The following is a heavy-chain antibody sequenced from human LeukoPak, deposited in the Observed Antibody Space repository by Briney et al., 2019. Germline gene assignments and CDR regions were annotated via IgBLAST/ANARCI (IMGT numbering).Heavy chain of an antibody. CDR2: IYYSGST. D-gene: IGHD4-17*01. V-gene: IGHV4-59*08. Sequence: SETLSLTCTVSGASISSYYWSWIRQPPGKGLEWIGYIYYSGSTNYNPSLKSRVTISVDTSKNQFSLKLSSVTAADTAVYYCARRGTVTDGSFDYWGQGTLVTVSS. CDR1: GASISSYY. J-gene: IGHJ4*02. CDR3: ARRGTVTDGSFDY.